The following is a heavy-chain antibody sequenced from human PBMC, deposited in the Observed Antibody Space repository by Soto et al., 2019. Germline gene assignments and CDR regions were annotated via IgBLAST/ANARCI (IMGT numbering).Heavy chain of an antibody. V-gene: IGHV4-39*01. D-gene: IGHD3-3*01. CDR3: ARYSGGLDYYDFWSGYPQNWFDP. Sequence: PSETLSLTCTVSGGSISSSSYYWGWIRQPPGKGLEWIGSIYYSGSTYYNPSLKSRVTISVDTSKNQFSMKMSSVTAADMSLYFCARYSGGLDYYDFWSGYPQNWFDPWGQGTLVTVSS. J-gene: IGHJ5*02. CDR1: GGSISSSSYY. CDR2: IYYSGST.